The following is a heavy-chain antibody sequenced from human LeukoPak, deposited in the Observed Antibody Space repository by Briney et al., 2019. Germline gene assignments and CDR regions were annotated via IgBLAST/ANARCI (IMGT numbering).Heavy chain of an antibody. J-gene: IGHJ3*02. CDR2: ISAYNGNT. CDR1: GYTFTSYG. Sequence: ASVKVSCKASGYTFTSYGISWVRQAPGQGLEWMGWISAYNGNTNYAQKLQGRVTMTTDTSTSTAYMELRSLRSDDTAVYYCATPSDYGDYSVAGAFDIWGQGTMVTVSS. D-gene: IGHD4-17*01. CDR3: ATPSDYGDYSVAGAFDI. V-gene: IGHV1-18*01.